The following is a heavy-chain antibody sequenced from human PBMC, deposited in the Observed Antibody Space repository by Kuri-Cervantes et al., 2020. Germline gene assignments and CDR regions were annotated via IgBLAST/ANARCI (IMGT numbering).Heavy chain of an antibody. CDR2: ISSSSSYI. Sequence: GSLRLSCAASGFTFSSYSMNWVRQAPGKGLEWVSSISSSSSYIYYADSVKGRFTISRDNAKNSLYLQMDSLRAEDTAVYYCARDGLPYYYYYYMDVWGKGTTVTVSS. J-gene: IGHJ6*03. V-gene: IGHV3-21*01. CDR1: GFTFSSYS. D-gene: IGHD3/OR15-3a*01. CDR3: ARDGLPYYYYYYMDV.